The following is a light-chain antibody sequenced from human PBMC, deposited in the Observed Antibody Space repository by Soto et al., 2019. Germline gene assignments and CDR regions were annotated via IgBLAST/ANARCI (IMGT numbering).Light chain of an antibody. J-gene: IGKJ2*01. V-gene: IGKV3-11*01. Sequence: EIVLTQSPATLSLSPGERATLSCRASPSVTHYLAWYQHKPCQPPRLLIYGAFNRTAGIPPRFSGSGSGTDFTLTISSLEPKDCEVYYGQQHISGPPFTVGEGTKLEI. CDR2: GAF. CDR1: PSVTHY. CDR3: QQHISGPPFT.